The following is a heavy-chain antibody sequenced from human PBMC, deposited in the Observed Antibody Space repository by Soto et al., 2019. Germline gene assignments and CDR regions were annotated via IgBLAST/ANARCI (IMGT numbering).Heavy chain of an antibody. J-gene: IGHJ6*02. V-gene: IGHV1-69*01. CDR1: GGTFLSYA. CDR3: AAAVWRGYSEYYYGMDV. Sequence: QVQLVQSGAEVRKPGSSVTVSCKAFGGTFLSYAFSWVRQAPGQGLEWMGGTIPIFSTTHYAQNFQGRVTITADGSTSTAYMELSSLRSEDTAVYYCAAAVWRGYSEYYYGMDVWGLGTTVTVSS. D-gene: IGHD3-3*01. CDR2: TIPIFSTT.